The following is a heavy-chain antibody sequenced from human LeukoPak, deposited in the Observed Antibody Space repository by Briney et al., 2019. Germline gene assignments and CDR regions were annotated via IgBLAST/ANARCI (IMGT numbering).Heavy chain of an antibody. V-gene: IGHV3-30*02. J-gene: IGHJ4*02. CDR2: IRYDGSNK. CDR1: GFTFSSYG. CDR3: ARAGWTLPVFDY. Sequence: PGGSLRLSCAASGFTFSSYGMHWVRQAPGKGLEWVAFIRYDGSNKYYADSVKGRFTISRDNSKNTLYLQMNSLRAEDTAVYYCARAGWTLPVFDYWGQGTLVTVSS. D-gene: IGHD3/OR15-3a*01.